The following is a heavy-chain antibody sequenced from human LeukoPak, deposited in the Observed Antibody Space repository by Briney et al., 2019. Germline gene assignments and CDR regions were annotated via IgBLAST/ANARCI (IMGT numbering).Heavy chain of an antibody. CDR1: GYTFTSYY. Sequence: ASVKVSCKASGYTFTSYYMHWVRQAPGQGLEWMGIINPSGGSTSYAQKFQGRVTMTRDTSTSTVYMELSSLRSEDTAVYYCARGTYYYDSSGRSAEYFQHWGQGTLVTVSS. V-gene: IGHV1-46*01. CDR3: ARGTYYYDSSGRSAEYFQH. J-gene: IGHJ1*01. D-gene: IGHD3-22*01. CDR2: INPSGGST.